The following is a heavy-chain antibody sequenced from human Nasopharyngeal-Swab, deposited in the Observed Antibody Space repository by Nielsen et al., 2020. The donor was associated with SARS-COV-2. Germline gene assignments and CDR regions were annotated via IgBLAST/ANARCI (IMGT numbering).Heavy chain of an antibody. D-gene: IGHD4-17*01. V-gene: IGHV4-59*01. Sequence: WIRQPPGKGLEWIGYIYYSGSTNYNPSLKSRVTISVDTSKNQFSLKLSSVTAADTAVYYCAREVDDYCDYPGSLVFDYWGQGTLVTVSS. CDR3: AREVDDYCDYPGSLVFDY. CDR2: IYYSGST. J-gene: IGHJ4*02.